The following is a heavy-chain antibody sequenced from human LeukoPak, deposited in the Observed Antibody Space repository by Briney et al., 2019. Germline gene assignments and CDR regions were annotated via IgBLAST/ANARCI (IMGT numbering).Heavy chain of an antibody. CDR2: MNPNSGNT. Sequence: GASVKVSCKASGYTFTSYDINWVRQATGQGLEWMGWMNPNSGNTGYAQKFQGRVTMTRNTSISTAYMELSSLRSEDTAVYYCARAKWFGTRRDYYYYGMDVWGQGTTVTVSS. D-gene: IGHD3-10*01. V-gene: IGHV1-8*01. J-gene: IGHJ6*02. CDR1: GYTFTSYD. CDR3: ARAKWFGTRRDYYYYGMDV.